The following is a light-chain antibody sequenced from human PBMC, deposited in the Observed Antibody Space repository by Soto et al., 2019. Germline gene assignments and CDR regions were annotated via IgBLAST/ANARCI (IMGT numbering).Light chain of an antibody. CDR1: QSVLYSSNNKNY. CDR3: QQYYKTPLT. J-gene: IGKJ4*01. CDR2: CAS. V-gene: IGKV4-1*01. Sequence: DIVMTQSPDSLAVSLGERATINCKSSQSVLYSSNNKNYLAWYQQRPGQPPKLLLYCASTRESGVPDRFSGSGSGTDFILTISSLQAEDVAVYFCQQYYKTPLTFGGGTKVEIK.